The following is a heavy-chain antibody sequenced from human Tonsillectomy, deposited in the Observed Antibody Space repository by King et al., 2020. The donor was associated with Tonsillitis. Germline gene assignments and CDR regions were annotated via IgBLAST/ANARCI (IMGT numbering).Heavy chain of an antibody. CDR3: ARFSASYDAFDI. J-gene: IGHJ3*02. V-gene: IGHV1-18*04. CDR1: DYTFSGSG. D-gene: IGHD1-26*01. Sequence: QLVQSVAEVKKPGASVKVSCKPSDYTFSGSGITWVRQAPGHGLDWMGWISPYNGNRDYAQKLQGRVTMTTDTSTITAYMELRSLRSDDTAVYYCARFSASYDAFDIWGQGTMVTVSS. CDR2: ISPYNGNR.